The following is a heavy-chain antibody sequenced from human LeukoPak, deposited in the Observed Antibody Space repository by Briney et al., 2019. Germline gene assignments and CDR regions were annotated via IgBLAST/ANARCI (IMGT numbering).Heavy chain of an antibody. CDR1: GYTFTSYG. D-gene: IGHD5-24*01. V-gene: IGHV1-69*06. CDR2: IIPIFGTA. CDR3: AISRDGYNPRSRPADY. Sequence: SVKVSCKASGYTFTSYGISWVRQAPGQGLEWMGRIIPIFGTANYAQKFQGRVTITADKSTSTAYMELSSLRSEDTAVYYCAISRDGYNPRSRPADYWGQGTLVTVSS. J-gene: IGHJ4*02.